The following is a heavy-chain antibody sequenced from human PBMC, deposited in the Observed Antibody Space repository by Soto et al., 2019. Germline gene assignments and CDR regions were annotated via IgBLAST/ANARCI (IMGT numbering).Heavy chain of an antibody. V-gene: IGHV4-39*07. CDR3: AAGGGLPRYY. CDR1: GASIDRSNYY. D-gene: IGHD5-12*01. Sequence: SETLSLTCTVSGASIDRSNYYWDWIRQPPGKGLEWIGYIYHSGSTYYNPSLKSRVTISVDRSKNQFSLKLSSVTAADTDVYYCAAGGGLPRYYWGQGTLVTVSS. J-gene: IGHJ4*02. CDR2: IYHSGST.